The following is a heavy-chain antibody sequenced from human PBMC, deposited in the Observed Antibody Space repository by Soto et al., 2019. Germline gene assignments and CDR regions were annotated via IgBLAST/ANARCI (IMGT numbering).Heavy chain of an antibody. CDR1: GGSISSSNYY. V-gene: IGHV4-39*01. D-gene: IGHD1-26*01. CDR3: VSAAKWELLFDY. J-gene: IGHJ4*02. CDR2: IYYTEGT. Sequence: SETLSLTCTVSGGSISSSNYYWAWIRQPPGKGLEGIGNIYYTEGTYYNPSLKSRVTISVDTSKNQVSLKLFSVTAADTAVYYCVSAAKWELLFDYWGQGTLVTVSS.